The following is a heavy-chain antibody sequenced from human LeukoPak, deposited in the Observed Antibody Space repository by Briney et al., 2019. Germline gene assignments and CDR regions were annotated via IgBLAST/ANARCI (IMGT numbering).Heavy chain of an antibody. CDR2: IYTSGST. J-gene: IGHJ3*02. CDR1: GGSISSYY. V-gene: IGHV4-4*07. D-gene: IGHD6-19*01. Sequence: SETLSLTCTVSGGSISSYYWSWIRQPAGKGLEWIGRIYTSGSTNYNPSLKSRVTMSVDTSKNQLSLKLSSVTAADTAVYYCARDQWLAPEDAFDIWGQGTMVTVSS. CDR3: ARDQWLAPEDAFDI.